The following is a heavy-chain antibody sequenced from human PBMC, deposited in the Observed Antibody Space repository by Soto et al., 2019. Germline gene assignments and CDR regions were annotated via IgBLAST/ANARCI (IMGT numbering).Heavy chain of an antibody. J-gene: IGHJ4*02. CDR2: ISSSSYTI. CDR3: AREISLSAGSYFDY. V-gene: IGHV3-48*02. D-gene: IGHD3-10*01. Sequence: GEPVLLSSRSSGFPFNTHNMNWVRTAPGKGLEWVSYISSSSYTIKYADSVEGRFTVSRDNGKKSLYLQMNSLRDEDTAVYFCAREISLSAGSYFDYWGQGTLVTVSS. CDR1: GFPFNTHN.